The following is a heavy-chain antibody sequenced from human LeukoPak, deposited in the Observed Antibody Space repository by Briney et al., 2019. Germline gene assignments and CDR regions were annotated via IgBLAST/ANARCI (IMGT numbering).Heavy chain of an antibody. Sequence: PGGSLRLSCAASGLTFSSYTMNWVRQAPGKGLEWVSSISSSGTTINYADSVKGRFIISRDNAKNSLSLQMNSLGDEDTAVYYCASKRYSSTWRDAFDIWGQGTMVTVSS. CDR2: ISSSGTTI. D-gene: IGHD6-13*01. CDR3: ASKRYSSTWRDAFDI. J-gene: IGHJ3*02. V-gene: IGHV3-48*02. CDR1: GLTFSSYT.